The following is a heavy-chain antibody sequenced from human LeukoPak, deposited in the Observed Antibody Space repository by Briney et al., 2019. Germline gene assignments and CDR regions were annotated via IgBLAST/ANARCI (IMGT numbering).Heavy chain of an antibody. CDR1: GLTFGDYG. Sequence: PGGSLRLSCEASGLTFGDYGMTWARKAPGKGLEGVSSIGSSGSAIYYADSVKGRFTISRDNAKNSLYLQMNSLRAEDTAVYYCARVGSSRTHYFDYWGQGTLVTVSS. CDR3: ARVGSSRTHYFDY. J-gene: IGHJ4*02. D-gene: IGHD6-6*01. V-gene: IGHV3-21*01. CDR2: IGSSGSAI.